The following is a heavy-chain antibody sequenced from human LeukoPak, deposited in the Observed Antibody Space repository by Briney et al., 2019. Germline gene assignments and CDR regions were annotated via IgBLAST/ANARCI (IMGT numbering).Heavy chain of an antibody. CDR3: ARDQEWEGAFDI. V-gene: IGHV4-30-4*08. Sequence: SQTLSLTCTVSGGSISSGDYYWSWIRRPPGKGLEWIGYIYYSGSTYYNPSLKSRVTISVDTSKNQFSLKLSSVTAADTAVYYCARDQEWEGAFDIWGQGTMVTVSS. CDR2: IYYSGST. J-gene: IGHJ3*02. CDR1: GGSISSGDYY. D-gene: IGHD1-26*01.